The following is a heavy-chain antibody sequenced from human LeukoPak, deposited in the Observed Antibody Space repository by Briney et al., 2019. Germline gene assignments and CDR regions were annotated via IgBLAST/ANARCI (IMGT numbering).Heavy chain of an antibody. V-gene: IGHV4-34*01. CDR1: GGSFSGYY. Sequence: SETLSLTCAVYGGSFSGYYWSWIRQPPGKGLEWIGEINHSGSTNYNPSLKSRVTISVDTSKNQFSLKLSSVTAADTAVYYCAMRIVGANDSFDIWGQGTMVTVSS. CDR2: INHSGST. J-gene: IGHJ3*02. CDR3: AMRIVGANDSFDI. D-gene: IGHD1-26*01.